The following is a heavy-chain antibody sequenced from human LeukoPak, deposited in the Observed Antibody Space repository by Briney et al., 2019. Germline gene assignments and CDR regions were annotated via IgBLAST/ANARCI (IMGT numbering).Heavy chain of an antibody. V-gene: IGHV3-30*18. Sequence: PGGSLRLSCAASGFTFSSYGMHWVRQAPGKGLEWMSVISYDGSNKYYADSVKGRFTISRDNSKNTLYLQINSLRDEDTAVYYCAKDHLPGIVVADRDYWGQGTLVTVSS. J-gene: IGHJ4*02. CDR1: GFTFSSYG. CDR2: ISYDGSNK. CDR3: AKDHLPGIVVADRDY. D-gene: IGHD6-19*01.